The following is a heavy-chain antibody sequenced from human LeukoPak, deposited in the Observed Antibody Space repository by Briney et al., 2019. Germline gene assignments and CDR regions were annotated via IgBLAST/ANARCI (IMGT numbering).Heavy chain of an antibody. CDR2: INAGNGNT. CDR1: GYTFTSYA. CDR3: AREDTPTAYTAMVTSHWVDY. Sequence: ASVKVSCKASGYTFTSYAMHWVRQAPGQRLEWMGWINAGNGNTKYSQKFQGRVTITRDTSASTAYMELSSLRSEDTAVYYCAREDTPTAYTAMVTSHWVDYWGQGTLVTVSS. V-gene: IGHV1-3*01. J-gene: IGHJ4*02. D-gene: IGHD5-18*01.